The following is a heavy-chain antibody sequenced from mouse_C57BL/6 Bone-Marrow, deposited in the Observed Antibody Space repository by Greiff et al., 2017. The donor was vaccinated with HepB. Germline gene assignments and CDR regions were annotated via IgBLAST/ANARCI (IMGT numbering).Heavy chain of an antibody. CDR3: SRATTVSRAFAY. D-gene: IGHD1-1*01. CDR1: GYTFTGYD. J-gene: IGHJ3*01. V-gene: IGHV1-85*01. Sequence: VQLVESGPELVKPGASVKLSCKASGYTFTGYDINWVKQRPGQGLEWIGWIYPRDGSATYNEKFKGKATLTVATSSSTAYMQLHSLTSEDSAVYFCSRATTVSRAFAYGGQGTRVTVTA. CDR2: IYPRDGSA.